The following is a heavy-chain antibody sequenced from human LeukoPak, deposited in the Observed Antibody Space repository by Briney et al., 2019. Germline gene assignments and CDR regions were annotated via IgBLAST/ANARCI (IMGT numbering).Heavy chain of an antibody. D-gene: IGHD5-18*01. CDR3: ARQEAVSYGYFDY. CDR2: IYPGDSDT. J-gene: IGHJ4*02. Sequence: GASLELYWKGSGSSFSSNWIGWGRQLPGKGLEWMGIIYPGDSDTRFSPSFQGQVTISADKSISTAYLQWSSLKASDTAMYYCARQEAVSYGYFDYWGQGTLVTVSS. V-gene: IGHV5-51*01. CDR1: GSSFSSNW.